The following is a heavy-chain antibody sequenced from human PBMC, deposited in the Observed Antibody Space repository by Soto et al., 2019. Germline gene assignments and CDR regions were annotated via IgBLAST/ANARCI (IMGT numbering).Heavy chain of an antibody. Sequence: SSETLSLTCSVSGGSISSGDYYWSWIRQPPGKGLEWIGYMFYTGTTYYNPSLKSRITISMDTSKNQFSLRLTSVTAADTAVYYCARDRRAYSSGWYQRASDSWGKGTMGT. CDR2: MFYTGTT. CDR3: ARDRRAYSSGWYQRASDS. V-gene: IGHV4-30-4*01. D-gene: IGHD6-19*01. J-gene: IGHJ3*01. CDR1: GGSISSGDYY.